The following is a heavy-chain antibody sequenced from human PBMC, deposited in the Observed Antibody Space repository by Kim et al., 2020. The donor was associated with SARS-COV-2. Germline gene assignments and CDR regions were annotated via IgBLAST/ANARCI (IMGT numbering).Heavy chain of an antibody. CDR3: ARTRDRGWSYFDY. Sequence: GGSLRLSCAASGFTFSSYSMNWVRQAPGKGLEWVSSISSSSSYIYYADSVKGRFTISRDNAKNSLYLQMNSLRAEDTAVDYCARTRDRGWSYFDYWGQGTLGTVSP. D-gene: IGHD6-19*01. CDR2: ISSSSSYI. CDR1: GFTFSSYS. V-gene: IGHV3-21*01. J-gene: IGHJ4*02.